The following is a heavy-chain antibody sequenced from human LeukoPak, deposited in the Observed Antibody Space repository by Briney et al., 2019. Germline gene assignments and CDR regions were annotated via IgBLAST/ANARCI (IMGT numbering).Heavy chain of an antibody. CDR2: IIPIFGTA. CDR3: ARSEYYYGSGSKRHKGGWFDP. V-gene: IGHV1-69*13. J-gene: IGHJ5*02. Sequence: ASVTVSCKASRGTFSNYAISWVRQAPGQGLEWMGGIIPIFGTANYAQKLQGRVTITADESTSTAYMELSSLRSEDTAVYYCARSEYYYGSGSKRHKGGWFDPWGQGTLVTVSS. D-gene: IGHD3-10*01. CDR1: RGTFSNYA.